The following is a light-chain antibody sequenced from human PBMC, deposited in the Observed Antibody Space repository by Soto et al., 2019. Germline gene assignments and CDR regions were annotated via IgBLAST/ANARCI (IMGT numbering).Light chain of an antibody. CDR1: SSNIGAGYD. V-gene: IGLV1-40*01. J-gene: IGLJ1*01. CDR3: QSYDSSLTYV. Sequence: QSVLTQPPSVSGAPGQRVTISCTGSSSNIGAGYDVHWYQQLPGTAPKLLIYGNSNRPSGVPDRFSGSKSGTSAPLAITGIRAEDEADYYCQSYDSSLTYVFRTGTKVTV. CDR2: GNS.